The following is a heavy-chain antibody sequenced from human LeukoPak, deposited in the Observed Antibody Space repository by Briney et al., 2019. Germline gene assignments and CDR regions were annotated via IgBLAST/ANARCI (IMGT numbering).Heavy chain of an antibody. D-gene: IGHD5/OR15-5a*01. CDR3: TRLDPKLYSVMTPFDY. V-gene: IGHV3-49*03. Sequence: PGGSLRLSCTASGFTFDDYAMSWFRQAPGKGVEWVGFIRSKPYGATTEYAASVKGRFTISRHDSKSTAYLQMNGLQTEDTAVYYCTRLDPKLYSVMTPFDYWGQGTLLTVSS. CDR1: GFTFDDYA. J-gene: IGHJ4*02. CDR2: IRSKPYGATT.